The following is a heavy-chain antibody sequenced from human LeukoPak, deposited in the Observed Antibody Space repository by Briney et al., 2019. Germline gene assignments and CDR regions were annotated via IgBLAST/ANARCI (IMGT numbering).Heavy chain of an antibody. V-gene: IGHV3-23*01. D-gene: IGHD3-22*01. J-gene: IGHJ4*02. Sequence: GGSLRLSCAASGFTFSSYAMGWVRQAPGKGLEWVSAISGSGGSTYYADSVKGRFTISRDNSKYTLYLQMNSLRAEDTAVYYCAKDLDDSSGYYPDYWGQGTLVTVSS. CDR2: ISGSGGST. CDR3: AKDLDDSSGYYPDY. CDR1: GFTFSSYA.